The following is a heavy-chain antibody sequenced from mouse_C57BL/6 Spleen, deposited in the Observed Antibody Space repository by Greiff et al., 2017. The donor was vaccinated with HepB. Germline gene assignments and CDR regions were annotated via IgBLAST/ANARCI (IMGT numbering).Heavy chain of an antibody. D-gene: IGHD2-5*01. Sequence: VQLQQSGPELVKPGASVKISCKASGYSFTSYYIHWVKQRPGQGLEWIGWIYPGSGNTKYNEKFKGKATLTADTSSSTAYMQRSSLTSEDSSVYYCARSGYSNYEAWFAYWGQGTLVTVSA. J-gene: IGHJ3*01. CDR2: IYPGSGNT. V-gene: IGHV1-66*01. CDR3: ARSGYSNYEAWFAY. CDR1: GYSFTSYY.